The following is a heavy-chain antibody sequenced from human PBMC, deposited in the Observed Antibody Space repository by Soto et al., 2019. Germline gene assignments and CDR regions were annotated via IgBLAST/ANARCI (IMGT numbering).Heavy chain of an antibody. CDR2: IKQDGSEK. CDR1: GFTFSSYW. D-gene: IGHD3-16*02. CDR3: ARNGGGRYDYVWGSYRYTLSYYYYGMDV. Sequence: EVQLVESGGGLVQPGGSLRLSCAASGFTFSSYWMSWVRQAPGKGLEWVANIKQDGSEKYYVDSVKGRFTISRDNAKNSLYLQMNSLRAEDTGVYYCARNGGGRYDYVWGSYRYTLSYYYYGMDVWGQGTTVTVSS. V-gene: IGHV3-7*01. J-gene: IGHJ6*02.